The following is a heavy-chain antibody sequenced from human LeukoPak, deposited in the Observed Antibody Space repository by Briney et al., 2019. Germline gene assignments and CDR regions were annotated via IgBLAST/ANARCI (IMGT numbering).Heavy chain of an antibody. Sequence: SETLSLTCTVSGGSISSHYWSWIRQPPGKGLEWIGYIYYSGSTNYNPSLKSRVTISVDTSKNQFSLKLSSVTAADTAVYYCARGPPEFHFDYWGQGTLVTVSS. D-gene: IGHD3-10*01. J-gene: IGHJ4*02. CDR1: GGSISSHY. CDR3: ARGPPEFHFDY. CDR2: IYYSGST. V-gene: IGHV4-59*11.